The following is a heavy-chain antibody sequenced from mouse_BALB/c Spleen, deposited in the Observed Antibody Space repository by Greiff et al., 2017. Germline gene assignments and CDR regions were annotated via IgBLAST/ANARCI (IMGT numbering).Heavy chain of an antibody. CDR2: INPSNGRT. V-gene: IGHV1S81*02. J-gene: IGHJ2*01. D-gene: IGHD2-2*01. Sequence: QVQLQQPGAELVKPGASVKLSCKASGYTFTSYWMHWVKQRPGQGLEWIGEINPSNGRTNYNEKFKSKATLTVDKSSSTAYMQLSSLTSEDSAVFYCARAGYGYEPFGYWGQDTTLTVSS. CDR3: ARAGYGYEPFGY. CDR1: GYTFTSYW.